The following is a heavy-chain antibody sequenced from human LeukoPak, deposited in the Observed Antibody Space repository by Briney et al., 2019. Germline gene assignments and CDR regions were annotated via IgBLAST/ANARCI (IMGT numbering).Heavy chain of an antibody. CDR1: GGSFSGYY. CDR2: INHSGST. Sequence: PSETLSLTCAVYGGSFSGYYWSWIRQPPGKGLEWIGEINHSGSTNYNPSLKSRVTISVDTSKSQFSLKLSSVTAADTAVYYCARGPHEFGVVRNIPTIPNWFDPWGQGTLVTVSS. CDR3: ARGPHEFGVVRNIPTIPNWFDP. V-gene: IGHV4-34*01. D-gene: IGHD3-3*01. J-gene: IGHJ5*02.